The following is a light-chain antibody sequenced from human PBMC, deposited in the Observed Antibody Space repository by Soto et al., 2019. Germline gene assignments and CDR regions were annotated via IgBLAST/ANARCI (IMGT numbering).Light chain of an antibody. Sequence: EIVLTQSPGTLSLSPGERATLSCRASQSVSSSYLAWYQQKPGQAPRLLIYGASSRATGIPDRFSGSGSGTDFTITISRLEPEDFAVYYCQPYGSSPFTFGPWTKGDIK. CDR2: GAS. J-gene: IGKJ3*01. CDR3: QPYGSSPFT. V-gene: IGKV3-20*01. CDR1: QSVSSSY.